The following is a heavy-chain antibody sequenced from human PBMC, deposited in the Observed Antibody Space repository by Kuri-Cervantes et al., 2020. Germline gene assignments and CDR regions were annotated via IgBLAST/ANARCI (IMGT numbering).Heavy chain of an antibody. V-gene: IGHV3-11*01. Sequence: GESLRLSCAASGFTFSDYYMSWIRQAPGKGLEWVSYIISSGSNIYYADSVKGRFTISRDNAKNSLYLQMNSLRAEDTGVYYCASGHSSGYYYYFDYWGQGTLVTVSS. CDR2: IISSGSNI. J-gene: IGHJ4*02. CDR1: GFTFSDYY. D-gene: IGHD3-22*01. CDR3: ASGHSSGYYYYFDY.